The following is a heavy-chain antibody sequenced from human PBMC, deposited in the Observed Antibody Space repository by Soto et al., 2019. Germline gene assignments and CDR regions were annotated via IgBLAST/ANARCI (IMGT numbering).Heavy chain of an antibody. J-gene: IGHJ4*02. D-gene: IGHD4-17*01. CDR3: ARDGGYGEYTGGYFDY. CDR2: IWYDGSNK. V-gene: IGHV3-33*01. Sequence: SLRLSCASSEFTFSSYGIHLVRQTQGKGLEWVAVIWYDGSNKYYADSVKGRFTISRDNSKNTLYLQMNSLRAEDTAVYYCARDGGYGEYTGGYFDYWGQGTLVTVSS. CDR1: EFTFSSYG.